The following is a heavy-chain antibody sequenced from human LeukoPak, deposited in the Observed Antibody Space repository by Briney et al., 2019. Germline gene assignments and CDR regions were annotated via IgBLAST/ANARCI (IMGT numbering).Heavy chain of an antibody. CDR2: IYRGGNT. D-gene: IGHD2-2*01. CDR1: VLRLRSIY. Sequence: GGPQRLPCGASVLRLRSIYMLWPRHSPGGGLEGVSLIYRGGNTYYADSVKGRFTISRDNSKNTLYLQMNSLRAEDTAVYYCAKQTEYRYCSSTSCQTSRWSDYWGQGTLVTVSS. J-gene: IGHJ4*02. CDR3: AKQTEYRYCSSTSCQTSRWSDY. V-gene: IGHV3-66*02.